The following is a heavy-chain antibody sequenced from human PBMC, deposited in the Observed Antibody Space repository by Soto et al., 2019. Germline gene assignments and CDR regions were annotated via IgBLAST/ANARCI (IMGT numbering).Heavy chain of an antibody. CDR2: INAGNGNT. D-gene: IGHD1-1*01. CDR1: GYTFTSYA. Sequence: ASVKVSCKASGYTFTSYAMHWVRQAPGQRLEWMGWINAGNGNTKYSQKFQGRVTITRDTSASTAYMELSSLRSEDTAVYYCARDGERDTGLNFYYYLHGMDAWGQGTRVTVS. V-gene: IGHV1-3*01. J-gene: IGHJ6*02. CDR3: ARDGERDTGLNFYYYLHGMDA.